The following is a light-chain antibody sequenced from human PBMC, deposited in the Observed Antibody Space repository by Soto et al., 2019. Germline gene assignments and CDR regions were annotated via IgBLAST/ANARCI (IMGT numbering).Light chain of an antibody. CDR1: DSNIGNNF. CDR2: RND. V-gene: IGLV1-47*01. J-gene: IGLJ1*01. Sequence: QSVLTQPPSASGTPGQRVTISCSGSDSNIGNNFVYWYQQVPGTAPKLLIYRNDQRPSGVPDRFSGSKSGTSASLAISGLRSEDEADSYCAAWDDTLNGVFGAGTKVTVL. CDR3: AAWDDTLNGV.